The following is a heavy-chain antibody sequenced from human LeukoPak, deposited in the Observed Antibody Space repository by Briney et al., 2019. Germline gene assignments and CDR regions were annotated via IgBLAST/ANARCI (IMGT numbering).Heavy chain of an antibody. CDR3: ARVKYYDILTGGYYFDY. CDR2: ISSSSSYI. D-gene: IGHD3-9*01. Sequence: GGSLRLSCAASGFTFSSYEMNWVRQAPGKGLEWVSYISSSSSYIYYADSVKGRFTISRDNAKNSLYLQMNSLRAEDTAVYYCARVKYYDILTGGYYFDYWGQGTLVTVSS. CDR1: GFTFSSYE. V-gene: IGHV3-21*05. J-gene: IGHJ4*02.